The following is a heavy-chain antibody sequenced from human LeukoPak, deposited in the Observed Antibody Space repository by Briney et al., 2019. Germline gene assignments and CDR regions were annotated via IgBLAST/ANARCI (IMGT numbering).Heavy chain of an antibody. D-gene: IGHD3-16*01. CDR2: IYYSGST. CDR1: GGSISSYY. CDR3: ARHGGIEAFDI. V-gene: IGHV4-59*01. Sequence: SETLPLTCTVSGGSISSYYWSWIRQPPGKGLEWIGYIYYSGSTNYNPSLKSRVTISVDTSKNQFSLKLSSVTAADTAVYYCARHGGIEAFDIWGQGTMVTVSS. J-gene: IGHJ3*02.